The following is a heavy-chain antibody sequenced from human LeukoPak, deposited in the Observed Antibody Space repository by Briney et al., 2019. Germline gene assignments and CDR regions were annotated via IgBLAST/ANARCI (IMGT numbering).Heavy chain of an antibody. CDR3: ARNYGMDV. J-gene: IGHJ6*02. V-gene: IGHV3-48*03. Sequence: EGSLRLSCAASGFTFNTYEMNWVRQAPGKGLEWVSYISTSGSTIYHADSVKGRFTISRDNAKNSLYLQMNSLRAEDTAVYYCARNYGMDVWGQGTTVTVSS. CDR2: ISTSGSTI. CDR1: GFTFNTYE.